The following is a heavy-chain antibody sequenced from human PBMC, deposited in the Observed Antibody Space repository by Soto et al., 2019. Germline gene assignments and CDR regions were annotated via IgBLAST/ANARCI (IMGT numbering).Heavy chain of an antibody. CDR3: LGYYGSGSIIDY. CDR1: GFTFSNAW. J-gene: IGHJ4*02. CDR2: IKSKTDGGTT. V-gene: IGHV3-15*07. Sequence: VQLVESGGGLVKPGGSLRLSCAASGFTFSNAWMNWVRQAPGKGLEWVGRIKSKTDGGTTDYAAPVKGRFTISRDDSKNTLYLQMNSLKTEDTAVYYCLGYYGSGSIIDYWGQGTLVTVSS. D-gene: IGHD3-10*01.